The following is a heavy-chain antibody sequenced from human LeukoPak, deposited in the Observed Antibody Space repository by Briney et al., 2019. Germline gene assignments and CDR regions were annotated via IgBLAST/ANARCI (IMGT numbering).Heavy chain of an antibody. CDR3: ARELRGEATLTFFDRFVFDI. CDR2: IYRDGGT. V-gene: IGHV3-66*02. J-gene: IGHJ3*02. D-gene: IGHD3-16*01. CDR1: GFTVSSSY. Sequence: GGSLRLSCAASGFTVSSSYMSWVRLAPGKGLEWVSIIYRDGGTHYADSVKGRFTLSRDNSKNTVYLQMNTLRAEDTAVYYCARELRGEATLTFFDRFVFDIWGQGTMVTVSP.